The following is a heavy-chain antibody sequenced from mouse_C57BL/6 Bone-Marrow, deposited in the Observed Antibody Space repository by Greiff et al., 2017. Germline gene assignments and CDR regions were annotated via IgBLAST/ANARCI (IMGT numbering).Heavy chain of an antibody. Sequence: VQLQQPGAELVMPGASVKLSCKASGYTFTSYWMHWVKQRPGQGLEWIGELDPSDSYTNYNQKFKGKSTLTVDKSSSTAYMQLSSLTSEDSAVYYCATSYYYGYFDYWGQGTTLTVSS. CDR2: LDPSDSYT. CDR1: GYTFTSYW. CDR3: ATSYYYGYFDY. V-gene: IGHV1-69*01. D-gene: IGHD1-1*01. J-gene: IGHJ2*01.